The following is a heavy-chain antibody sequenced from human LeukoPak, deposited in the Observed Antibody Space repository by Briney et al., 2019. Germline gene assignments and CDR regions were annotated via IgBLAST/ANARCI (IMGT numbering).Heavy chain of an antibody. J-gene: IGHJ4*02. CDR2: IKQGGSEK. V-gene: IGHV3-7*03. Sequence: GGSLRLSCAASGFTFSSYWMSWVRQAPGEGLEWVANIKQGGSEKYYVDSVKGRFTISRDNAKNSLYLQMNSLRAEDTAVYYCASGSYGDYDLFDYWGQGTLVTVSS. CDR3: ASGSYGDYDLFDY. CDR1: GFTFSSYW. D-gene: IGHD4-17*01.